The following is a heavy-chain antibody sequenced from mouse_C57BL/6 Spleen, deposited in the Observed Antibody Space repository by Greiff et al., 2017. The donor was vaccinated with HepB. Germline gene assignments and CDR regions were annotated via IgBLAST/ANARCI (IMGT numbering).Heavy chain of an antibody. CDR2: INPNYGTT. CDR1: GYSFTDYN. CDR3: ARGDLLQRVHVMDY. J-gene: IGHJ4*01. Sequence: VQLQQSGPELVKPGASVKISCKASGYSFTDYNMNWVKQSNGKSLEWIGVINPNYGTTSYNQKFKGKATLTVDQSSSTAYMQLTSLTSEDSAVYYCARGDLLQRVHVMDYWGQGTSVTVSS. V-gene: IGHV1-39*01. D-gene: IGHD1-1*01.